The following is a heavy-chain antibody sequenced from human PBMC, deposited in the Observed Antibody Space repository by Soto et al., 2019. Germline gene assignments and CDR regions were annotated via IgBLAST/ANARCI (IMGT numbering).Heavy chain of an antibody. CDR2: IYYSGST. CDR3: ARHQREYCSSTSCYGPFDY. Sequence: SETLSLTCTFSGGSISSSSYYWGWIRQPPGKGLEWIGSIYYSGSTYYNPSLKSRVTISVDTSKNQFSLKLSSVTAADMAVYYCARHQREYCSSTSCYGPFDYWGQGTLVTVSS. D-gene: IGHD2-2*01. V-gene: IGHV4-39*01. CDR1: GGSISSSSYY. J-gene: IGHJ4*02.